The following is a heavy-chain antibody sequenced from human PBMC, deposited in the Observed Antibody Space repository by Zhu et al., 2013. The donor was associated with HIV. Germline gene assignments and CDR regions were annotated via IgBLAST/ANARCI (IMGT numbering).Heavy chain of an antibody. J-gene: IGHJ4*02. V-gene: IGHV1-69*06. Sequence: QVQLVQSGAEVKKPGSSVKVSCKASGGTFSNYAINWVRQAPGQGLEWMGGIIPIFDTPNYAQKFQGRVTITADKSTRTAYMELSSLRSEDTAVYYCAIGYSSGWYFDYVGPGNPGHRLL. CDR1: GGTFSNYA. CDR2: IIPIFDTP. D-gene: IGHD6-19*01. CDR3: AIGYSSGWYFDY.